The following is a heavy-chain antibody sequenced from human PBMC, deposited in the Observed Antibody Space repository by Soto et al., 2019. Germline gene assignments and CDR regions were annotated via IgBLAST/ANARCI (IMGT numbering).Heavy chain of an antibody. D-gene: IGHD6-13*01. Sequence: QVQLVQSGAEVKKPGASVKVSCKASGYTFTSYDINWVRQATGQGLEWVGWMNPNSGKTGYAQKFQGRVTMTRNTSISTAYMELSSLRSEDTAVYFCARRGFSSSWGYWYFDLWGRGTLVTVSS. CDR2: MNPNSGKT. CDR1: GYTFTSYD. CDR3: ARRGFSSSWGYWYFDL. V-gene: IGHV1-8*01. J-gene: IGHJ2*01.